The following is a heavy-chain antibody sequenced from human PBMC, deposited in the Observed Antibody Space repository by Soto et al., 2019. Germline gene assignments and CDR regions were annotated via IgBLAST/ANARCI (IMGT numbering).Heavy chain of an antibody. V-gene: IGHV1-69*01. D-gene: IGHD3-22*01. J-gene: IGHJ4*02. Sequence: QVQLVQSGAEVRKPGSSVKVSCKASGGTFSRHAISWVRQAPGQGLEWMGGIIPMFGTANHAQKFQGRATIIADESTSTVYNELSSLRSEDTAMYYCARGWGYDSNYYYYSYWGQGPLVIVSS. CDR1: GGTFSRHA. CDR3: ARGWGYDSNYYYYSY. CDR2: IIPMFGTA.